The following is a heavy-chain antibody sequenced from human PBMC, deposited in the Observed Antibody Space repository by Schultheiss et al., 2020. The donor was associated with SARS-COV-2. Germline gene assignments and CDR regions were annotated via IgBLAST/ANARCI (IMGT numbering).Heavy chain of an antibody. CDR1: GGSFSGYY. Sequence: SETLSLTCAVYGGSFSGYYWSWIRQPPGKGLEWIGYIYYSGSTNYNPSLKSRVTISVDTSKNQFSLKLSSVTAADTAVYYCARGIRAVAGTAAYWGQGTLVTVSS. CDR3: ARGIRAVAGTAAY. V-gene: IGHV4-59*01. D-gene: IGHD6-19*01. J-gene: IGHJ4*02. CDR2: IYYSGST.